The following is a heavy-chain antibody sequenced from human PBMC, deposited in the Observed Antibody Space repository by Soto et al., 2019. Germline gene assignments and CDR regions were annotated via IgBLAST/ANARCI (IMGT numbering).Heavy chain of an antibody. CDR1: GGSISSGSYN. CDR2: IYYGGST. D-gene: IGHD6-6*01. CDR3: ARRGSSSSRGYFDY. V-gene: IGHV4-39*01. J-gene: IGHJ4*02. Sequence: QLQLQESGPGLVKPSETLSLTCTVSGGSISSGSYNWGWIRQPPGKGLELIGSIYYGGSTYYNPSLKSRVTISVDTSKNQFSLKLSSVTAADTAVYYCARRGSSSSRGYFDYWGQGTLVTVSS.